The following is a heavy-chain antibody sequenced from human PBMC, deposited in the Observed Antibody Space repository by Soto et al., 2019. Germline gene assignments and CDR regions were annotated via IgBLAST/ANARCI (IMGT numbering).Heavy chain of an antibody. CDR2: IYYSGST. CDR3: ARDSGYCSSTSCHIKTYYFDY. V-gene: IGHV4-31*03. Sequence: QVQLQESGPGLVKPSQTLSLTCTVSGGSISSGGYYWSWIRQHPGKGLEWIGYIYYSGSTYYNPSLKSRVTISVDTSKNQFSLKLSSVTAADTAVYYCARDSGYCSSTSCHIKTYYFDYWGQGTLVTVSS. J-gene: IGHJ4*02. D-gene: IGHD2-2*02. CDR1: GGSISSGGYY.